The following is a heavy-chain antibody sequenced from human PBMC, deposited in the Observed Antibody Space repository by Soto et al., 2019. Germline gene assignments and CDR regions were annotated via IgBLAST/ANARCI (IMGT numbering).Heavy chain of an antibody. Sequence: QVQLQESGPGLVKPSQTPSLTCTVSGGSISSGDYYWSWIRQPPGKGLEWIGYIYYSGSTYYNPSLKSRVTTSVDTSKNQFSLKLSSVTAADTAVYYCARVADCSGGRCYFSVDYWGQGTLVTVSS. CDR2: IYYSGST. CDR3: ARVADCSGGRCYFSVDY. D-gene: IGHD2-15*01. V-gene: IGHV4-30-4*01. CDR1: GGSISSGDYY. J-gene: IGHJ4*02.